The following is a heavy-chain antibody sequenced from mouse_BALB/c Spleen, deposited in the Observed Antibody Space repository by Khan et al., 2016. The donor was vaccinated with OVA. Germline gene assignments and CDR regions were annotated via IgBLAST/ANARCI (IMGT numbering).Heavy chain of an antibody. D-gene: IGHD2-2*01. V-gene: IGHV1-77*01. CDR1: GYTFTDYV. Sequence: QVQLQQPGPELVKPGASVKMSCKASGYTFTDYVMNWVKQRTGQGLEWIGQIYPGSGSPYYNEKFKGKATLTADKSSNTAYMQLSSLTSDDSAVYFCARGGYDAFAYWGQGTLVTVSA. J-gene: IGHJ3*01. CDR2: IYPGSGSP. CDR3: ARGGYDAFAY.